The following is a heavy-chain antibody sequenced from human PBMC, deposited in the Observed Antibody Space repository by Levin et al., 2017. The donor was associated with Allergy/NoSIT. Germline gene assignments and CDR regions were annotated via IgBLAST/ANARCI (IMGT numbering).Heavy chain of an antibody. CDR2: IYYSGST. D-gene: IGHD3-10*01. CDR3: ARDYYGSGSATIDY. CDR1: GGSISSGDYY. Sequence: SCTVSGGSISSGDYYWSWIRQPPGKGLEWIGYIYYSGSTYYNPSLKSRVTISVDTSKNQFSLKLSSVTAADTAVYYCARDYYGSGSATIDYWGQGTLVTVSS. V-gene: IGHV4-30-4*01. J-gene: IGHJ4*02.